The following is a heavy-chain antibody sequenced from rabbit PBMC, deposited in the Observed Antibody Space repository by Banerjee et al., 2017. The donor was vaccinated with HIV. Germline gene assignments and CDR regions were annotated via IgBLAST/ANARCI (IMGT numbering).Heavy chain of an antibody. Sequence: QQQLEESGGGLVQPGGSLKLSCKASGFTISSSYWICWVRQAPGKGLEWIGCIYAGDSGNTYYASWVNGRFTISSHNAQNTLYLQLNSLTAADTATYFCAREVVASFNLWGQGTLVTVS. V-gene: IGHV1S45*01. D-gene: IGHD4-1*01. CDR3: AREVVASFNL. J-gene: IGHJ4*01. CDR1: GFTISSSYW. CDR2: IYAGDSGNT.